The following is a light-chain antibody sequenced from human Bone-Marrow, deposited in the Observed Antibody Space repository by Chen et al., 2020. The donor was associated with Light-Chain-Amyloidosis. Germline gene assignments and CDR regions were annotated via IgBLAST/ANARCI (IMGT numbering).Light chain of an antibody. V-gene: IGKV3-15*01. J-gene: IGKJ2*01. CDR3: QQYSLWYT. Sequence: DIVMTQSTATLSESPGERATRSCRASQNINSNLAWYQQKPGQAFGLLIYGASTRDTGIPARFSGSGSGTEFTLTISRLQSEDFAVYYCQQYSLWYTFGHGSKLEIQ. CDR2: GAS. CDR1: QNINSN.